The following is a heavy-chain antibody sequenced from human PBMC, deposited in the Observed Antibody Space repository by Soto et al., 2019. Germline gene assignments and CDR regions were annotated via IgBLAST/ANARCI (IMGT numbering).Heavy chain of an antibody. CDR3: AKAAVQLPIQINWFDP. D-gene: IGHD2-2*01. CDR2: ISGSGGST. V-gene: IGHV3-23*01. J-gene: IGHJ5*02. CDR1: GFTFSSYA. Sequence: GSLRLSCAASGFTFSSYAMSWVRQAPGKGLEWVSAISGSGGSTYYADSVKGRFTISRDNSKNTLYLQMNSLRAEDTAVYYCAKAAVQLPIQINWFDPWGQGTLVTVSS.